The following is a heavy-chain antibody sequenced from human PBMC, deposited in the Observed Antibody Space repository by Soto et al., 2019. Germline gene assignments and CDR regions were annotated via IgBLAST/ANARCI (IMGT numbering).Heavy chain of an antibody. V-gene: IGHV4-34*01. J-gene: IGHJ3*02. CDR2: INHSGRT. Sequence: SETLSLTCVVYGGSFSGYYWSWIRQPPGKGLEWIGDINHSGRTNYNPSLKSRVTISVDTSKNQLSLNLNFVTAADTAVYYCARGSGTFDIWGQGTMVTVSS. CDR1: GGSFSGYY. CDR3: ARGSGTFDI.